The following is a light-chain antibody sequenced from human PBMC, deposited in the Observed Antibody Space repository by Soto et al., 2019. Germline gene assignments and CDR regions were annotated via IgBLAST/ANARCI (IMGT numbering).Light chain of an antibody. CDR2: GAS. J-gene: IGKJ1*01. CDR3: QQYGSSPTT. CDR1: QSVSSN. V-gene: IGKV3-20*01. Sequence: EILMTQSPATLSVSPGERATVSCRASQSVSSNLAWYQQKPGQAPRLLIYGASSRATGIPDRFSGSGSGTDFTLTIGRLEPEDFAVYFCQQYGSSPTTFGQGTKVDIK.